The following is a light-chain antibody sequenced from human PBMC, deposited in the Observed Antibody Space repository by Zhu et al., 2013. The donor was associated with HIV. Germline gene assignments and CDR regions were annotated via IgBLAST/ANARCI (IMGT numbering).Light chain of an antibody. CDR2: GAS. J-gene: IGKJ2*01. Sequence: EIVMTQSPATLSVSPGERATLSCRASQSIGNSLAWYQQIPGQAPRLLIFGASSRASGIPDRFSGSGSGTDFTLTISRLEPEDFAVYYCQQYGSSPMYTFGQGTNLEMK. V-gene: IGKV3-20*01. CDR3: QQYGSSPMYT. CDR1: QSIGNS.